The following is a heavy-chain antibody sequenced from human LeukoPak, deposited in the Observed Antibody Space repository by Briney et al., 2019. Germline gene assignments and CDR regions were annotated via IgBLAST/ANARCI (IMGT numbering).Heavy chain of an antibody. CDR1: GGTFISYA. CDR3: GIAAQDYYYYMDV. V-gene: IGHV1-69*01. CDR2: IIPIFGTA. Sequence: GSSVKVSCKASGGTFISYAISWVRQAPGQGLEWMGGIIPIFGTANYAQKFQGRVTITADESTSTAYMELSSLRSEDTAVYYCGIAAQDYYYYMDVWGKGTTVTVSS. D-gene: IGHD6-6*01. J-gene: IGHJ6*03.